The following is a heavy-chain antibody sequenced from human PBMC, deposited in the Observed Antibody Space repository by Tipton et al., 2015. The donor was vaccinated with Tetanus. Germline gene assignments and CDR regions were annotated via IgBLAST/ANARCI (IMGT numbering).Heavy chain of an antibody. V-gene: IGHV4-59*12. D-gene: IGHD5-18*01. CDR1: GGSIGTFY. CDR3: VKARGYSYIDF. J-gene: IGHJ4*02. CDR2: IYLSGTT. Sequence: TPSLTCTVSGGSIGTFYWGLIRQSPGKELEWLGYIYLSGTTHYNPSLKSRVTLSLDTSKNQFSLNLTAVTAADTAVYYCVKARGYSYIDFWGQGTLVTVSS.